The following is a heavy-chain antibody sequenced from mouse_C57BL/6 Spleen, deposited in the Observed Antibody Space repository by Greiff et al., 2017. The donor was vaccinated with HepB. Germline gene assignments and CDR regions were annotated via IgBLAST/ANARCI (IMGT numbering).Heavy chain of an antibody. CDR1: GYTFTSYW. V-gene: IGHV1-61*01. CDR3: ATYYSNYGYFDY. J-gene: IGHJ2*01. Sequence: VQLQQPGAELVRPGSSVKLSCKASGYTFTSYWMDWVKQRPGQGLEWIGNIYPSDSETHYNQKFKDKATLTVDKSSSTAYMQLSSLTSEDSAVYYCATYYSNYGYFDYWGQGTTLTVSS. D-gene: IGHD2-5*01. CDR2: IYPSDSET.